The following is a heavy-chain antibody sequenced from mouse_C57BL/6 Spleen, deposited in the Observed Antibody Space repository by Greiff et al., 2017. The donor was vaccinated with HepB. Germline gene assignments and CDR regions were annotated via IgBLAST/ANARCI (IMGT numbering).Heavy chain of an antibody. CDR2: ISSGSSTI. CDR3: ARWRALDSSGYGYAMDY. D-gene: IGHD3-2*02. CDR1: GFTFSDYG. J-gene: IGHJ4*01. Sequence: DVQLVESGGGLVKPGGSLKLSCAASGFTFSDYGMHWVRQAPEKGLEWVAYISSGSSTIYYADTVKGRFTISRDNAKNNLFLQMTSLRSEDTAMYYCARWRALDSSGYGYAMDYWGQGTSVTVSS. V-gene: IGHV5-17*01.